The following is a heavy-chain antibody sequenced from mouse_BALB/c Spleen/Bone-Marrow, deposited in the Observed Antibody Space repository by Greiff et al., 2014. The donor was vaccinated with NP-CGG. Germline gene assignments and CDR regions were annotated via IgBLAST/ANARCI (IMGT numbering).Heavy chain of an antibody. CDR1: GYAFTNYL. D-gene: IGHD2-4*01. Sequence: VKLQESGAELVRPGTSVKVSCKGSGYAFTNYLIEWVKQRPGQGLEWIGVINSGSGGTKYNEKFKGKATLTADKSSSTAYMQLSSLTSDDSAVYFCARAITDAMDYWGQGTSATVSS. V-gene: IGHV1-54*01. CDR2: INSGSGGT. CDR3: ARAITDAMDY. J-gene: IGHJ4*01.